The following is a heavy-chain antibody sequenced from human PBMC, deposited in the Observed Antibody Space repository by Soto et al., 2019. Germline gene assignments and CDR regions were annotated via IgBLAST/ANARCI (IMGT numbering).Heavy chain of an antibody. CDR1: GFTFSSYA. Sequence: EVPLLESGGGLVQPGGSLRLSCAASGFTFSSYAMSWVRQAPGKGLEWVSGVCGSGGSTYYADSVKGRFTISRDNSKNTLYLQMNSLRAEDTAVYYCAKGSGGSCYSPIDPWGQGTLVTVSS. V-gene: IGHV3-23*01. J-gene: IGHJ5*02. D-gene: IGHD2-15*01. CDR2: VCGSGGST. CDR3: AKGSGGSCYSPIDP.